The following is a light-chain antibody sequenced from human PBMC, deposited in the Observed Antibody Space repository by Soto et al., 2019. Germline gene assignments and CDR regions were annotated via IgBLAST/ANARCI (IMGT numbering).Light chain of an antibody. CDR2: SND. CDR3: AAWDARLNGVV. V-gene: IGLV1-44*01. CDR1: SSNIGTNT. J-gene: IGLJ3*02. Sequence: QSVLTQPPSTSGTPGQRVTISCSGSSSNIGTNTVNWYQQVPGTASKLLIYSNDQRPSGVPDRFSGSKSGTSVSLAISGLQYEDEADYFCAAWDARLNGVVFGGGTKLTVL.